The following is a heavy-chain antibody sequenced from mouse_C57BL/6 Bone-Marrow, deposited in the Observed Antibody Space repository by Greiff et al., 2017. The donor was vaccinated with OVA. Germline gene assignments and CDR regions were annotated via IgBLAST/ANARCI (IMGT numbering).Heavy chain of an antibody. D-gene: IGHD1-1*01. J-gene: IGHJ4*01. CDR1: GYTFTSYW. Sequence: VQLQQPGAELVKPGASVKLSCKASGYTFTSYWMQWVKQRPGQGLEWIGEIDPSDSYTNYNQKFKGKATLTVDTSSSTAYMQLSSLTSEDSAVDYCARERSSHYAMDYWGQGTSVTVSS. CDR2: IDPSDSYT. V-gene: IGHV1-50*01. CDR3: ARERSSHYAMDY.